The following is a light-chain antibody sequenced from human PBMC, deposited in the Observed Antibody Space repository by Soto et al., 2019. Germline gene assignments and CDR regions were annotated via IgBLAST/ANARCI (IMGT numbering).Light chain of an antibody. Sequence: VMTQAPATLSVSPGERATLSCRASQTINNNVAWYQLKDGQVPRLLIYGASTRATDVPARFSGSGSGTDFTLTISRLEPEDFAVYYCQQYNNWPRTFGQGTKVDNK. CDR1: QTINNN. J-gene: IGKJ1*01. V-gene: IGKV3-15*01. CDR3: QQYNNWPRT. CDR2: GAS.